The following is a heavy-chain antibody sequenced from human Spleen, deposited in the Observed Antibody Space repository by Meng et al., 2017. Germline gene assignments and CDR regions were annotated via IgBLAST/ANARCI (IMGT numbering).Heavy chain of an antibody. J-gene: IGHJ3*01. Sequence: GESLKIPCAAPGFTFRSYAMSWVRQAPGQGLEWVSAIRGSGGCTHYADSVKGRFTISRDNSKNTLYLQMNSLRAEDTAVYYCAKSYYYDSSGWGDAFDVWGQGTMVTVSS. D-gene: IGHD3-22*01. CDR3: AKSYYYDSSGWGDAFDV. CDR2: IRGSGGCT. V-gene: IGHV3-23*01. CDR1: GFTFRSYA.